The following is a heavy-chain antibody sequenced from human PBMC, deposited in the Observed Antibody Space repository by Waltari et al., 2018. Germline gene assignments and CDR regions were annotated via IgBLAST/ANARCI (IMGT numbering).Heavy chain of an antibody. D-gene: IGHD2-21*01. V-gene: IGHV3-23*01. CDR2: ISGGGSNR. J-gene: IGHJ4*02. CDR3: AKSHLILVSGHFDH. CDR1: GFTFSAYG. Sequence: EVQLLESGGGLVRPGGSLRLSCVASGFTFSAYGMTWVRQAPGKGLEWVSAISGGGSNRYYADAVRGRFTISRDNSKNTVYLEMNSLRAEDAAVYYCAKSHLILVSGHFDHWGQGTLVTVSS.